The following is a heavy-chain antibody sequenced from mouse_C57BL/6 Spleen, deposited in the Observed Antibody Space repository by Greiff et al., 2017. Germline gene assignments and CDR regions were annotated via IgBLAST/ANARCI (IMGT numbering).Heavy chain of an antibody. Sequence: EVMLVESGGGLVQPKGSLKLSCAASGFSFNTYAMNWVRQAPGKGLEWVARIRSKSNNYATYYADSVKDRFTISRDDSESMLYLQMNNLKTEDTAMYYCVRQGNIIYYGSSYWYFNVWGTGTTVTVSS. V-gene: IGHV10-1*01. CDR1: GFSFNTYA. CDR2: IRSKSNNYAT. J-gene: IGHJ1*03. CDR3: VRQGNIIYYGSSYWYFNV. D-gene: IGHD2-2*01.